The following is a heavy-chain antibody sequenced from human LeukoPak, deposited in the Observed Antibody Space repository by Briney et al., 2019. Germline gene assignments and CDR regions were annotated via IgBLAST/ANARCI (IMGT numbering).Heavy chain of an antibody. D-gene: IGHD3-10*01. CDR2: IYYSGST. CDR1: GGSISSGGYY. Sequence: TLPLTCTVSGGSISSGGYYWSWIRQHPGKGLEWIGYIYYSGSTYYNPSLKSRVTISVDTSKNQFSLKLSSVTAADTAVYYCARADYYGSGWDWFDPWGQGTLVTVSS. CDR3: ARADYYGSGWDWFDP. J-gene: IGHJ5*02. V-gene: IGHV4-31*03.